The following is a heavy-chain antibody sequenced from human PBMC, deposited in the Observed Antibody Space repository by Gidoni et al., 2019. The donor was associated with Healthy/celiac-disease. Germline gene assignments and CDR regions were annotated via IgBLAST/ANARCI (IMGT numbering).Heavy chain of an antibody. D-gene: IGHD6-6*01. CDR2: INPNSGGT. J-gene: IGHJ6*02. V-gene: IGHV1-2*06. CDR3: ARAGRRYSSSSSGGMDV. CDR1: GYTFTGSY. Sequence: QVQLVQSGAEVKKPGASVKVSCKASGYTFTGSYMHWVRQAPGQGLEWMGRINPNSGGTNYAQKLQGRVTMTRETSISTAYMELSRLRSDDTAVYYCARAGRRYSSSSSGGMDVWGQGTTVTVSS.